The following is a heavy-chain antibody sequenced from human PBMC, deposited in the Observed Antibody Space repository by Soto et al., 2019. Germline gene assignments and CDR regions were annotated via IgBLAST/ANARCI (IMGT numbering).Heavy chain of an antibody. J-gene: IGHJ6*02. V-gene: IGHV4-30-4*01. CDR3: ARVGDPYDI. CDR2: IYHSGST. Sequence: TLSLTCTVSGGSISSGDYYWSWIRQPPGKGLEWIGYIYHSGSTYYNPSLKSRLTMSVDTSKNQFSLKLTSVTAADTAVYYCARVGDPYDIWGQGTTVTVSS. D-gene: IGHD3-9*01. CDR1: GGSISSGDYY.